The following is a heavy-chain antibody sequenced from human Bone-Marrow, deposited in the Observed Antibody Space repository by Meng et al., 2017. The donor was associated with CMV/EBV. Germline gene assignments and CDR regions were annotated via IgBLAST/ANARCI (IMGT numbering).Heavy chain of an antibody. CDR1: GFTVSSNY. CDR3: RAQIDAFDI. Sequence: GESLKISCAASGFTVSSNYMSWVRQAPGKGLEWVSVIYSCGSTYYADSVKGRFTISRDNSKNTLYLQMNSLRAEDTAVYYCRAQIDAFDIWGQGTMVTVSS. V-gene: IGHV3-66*03. J-gene: IGHJ3*02. CDR2: IYSCGST.